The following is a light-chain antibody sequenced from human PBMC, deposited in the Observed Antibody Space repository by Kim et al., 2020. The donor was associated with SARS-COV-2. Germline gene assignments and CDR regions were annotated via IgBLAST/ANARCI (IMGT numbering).Light chain of an antibody. CDR1: RANSGSKT. Sequence: GQRVTSSCSGSRANSGSKTEDWYQHLPGTATKVLMYTDNGRPSGVPDRFSGSKSGTSASLVISAIQSEDEADYYCAAWDDSLSGRVFGGGTKLTVL. CDR2: TDN. V-gene: IGLV1-44*01. J-gene: IGLJ3*02. CDR3: AAWDDSLSGRV.